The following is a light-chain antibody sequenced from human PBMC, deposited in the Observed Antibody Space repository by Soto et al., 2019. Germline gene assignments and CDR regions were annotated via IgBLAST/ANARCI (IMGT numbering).Light chain of an antibody. V-gene: IGLV2-11*01. J-gene: IGLJ1*01. CDR1: SSDVGGYNY. CDR3: CPYAGSYTYV. CDR2: DVS. Sequence: SVLTQPRSVSGSPGQSVTISCTGTSSDVGGYNYVSWYQQHPGKAPKLMIYDVSKRPSGVPDRFSGSKSGNTASLTISGLQAEDEADYYCCPYAGSYTYVFGTGTKVTVL.